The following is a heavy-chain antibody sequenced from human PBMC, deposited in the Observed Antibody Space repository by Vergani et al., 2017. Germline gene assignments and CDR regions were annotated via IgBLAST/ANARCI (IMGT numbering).Heavy chain of an antibody. J-gene: IGHJ6*03. D-gene: IGHD1-14*01. Sequence: QVQLVESGGGVVQPGRSLILSCAASGFTFSSYAMHWVRQAPGKGLEWVAVISYDGSNKYYADSVKGRFTISRDNSKNTLYLQMNSLRAEDTAVYYCARGGRXESPSRNYYYYMDVWGKGTTVTVSS. CDR1: GFTFSSYA. CDR3: ARGGRXESPSRNYYYYMDV. V-gene: IGHV3-30-3*01. CDR2: ISYDGSNK.